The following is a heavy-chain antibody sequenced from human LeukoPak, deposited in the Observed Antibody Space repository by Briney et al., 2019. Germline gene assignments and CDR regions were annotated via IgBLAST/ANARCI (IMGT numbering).Heavy chain of an antibody. Sequence: PGGSLSFSCAASGFTFTTLPMGWVGQAPGKGLEWVSQISGSGGSTYFADSVKGRFTISRDSSKNTLYLQMNSLRAEDTAVYYCAKDLTYSSSSWFDYWGQGTLVTVSS. D-gene: IGHD6-6*01. CDR1: GFTFTTLP. J-gene: IGHJ4*02. CDR2: ISGSGGST. CDR3: AKDLTYSSSSWFDY. V-gene: IGHV3-23*01.